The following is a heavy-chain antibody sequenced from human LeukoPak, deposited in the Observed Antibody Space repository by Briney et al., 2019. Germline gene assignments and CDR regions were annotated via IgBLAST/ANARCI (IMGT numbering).Heavy chain of an antibody. J-gene: IGHJ5*02. CDR2: IIPIFGTA. Sequence: SVKVSCKASGGTFSSYAISWVRQAPGQGLEWMGGIIPIFGTANYAQKFQGRVTITADESTSTAHMELSSLRSEDTAVYYCARALVQLEQIHWFDPWGQGTLVTVSS. V-gene: IGHV1-69*13. D-gene: IGHD1-1*01. CDR1: GGTFSSYA. CDR3: ARALVQLEQIHWFDP.